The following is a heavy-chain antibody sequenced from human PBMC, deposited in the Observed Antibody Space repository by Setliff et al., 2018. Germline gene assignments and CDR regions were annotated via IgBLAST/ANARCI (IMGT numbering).Heavy chain of an antibody. CDR3: AREIHSAAYNWFDP. Sequence: SETLSLTCNVSGASIRNFYWTWIRQPPGKGLEWIGYIDYSGSTKYNPSLKSRVTISVDTSKNQFSLKLSSVTAADTAVYYCAREIHSAAYNWFDPWGQGTLVTVSS. CDR1: GASIRNFY. J-gene: IGHJ5*02. V-gene: IGHV4-59*01. CDR2: IDYSGST. D-gene: IGHD5-18*01.